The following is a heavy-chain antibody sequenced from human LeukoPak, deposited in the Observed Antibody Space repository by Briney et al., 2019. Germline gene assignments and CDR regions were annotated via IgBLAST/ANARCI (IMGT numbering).Heavy chain of an antibody. J-gene: IGHJ3*02. V-gene: IGHV4-38-2*02. Sequence: SETLSLTCTVSGYSISSGYYWGWIRQPPGKGLEWIGSIYHSGSTYYNPSLKSRVTISIDTSKNQFSLKLSSVTAADTAVYYCAGDPGYSSSNDAFDIWGQGTMVTVSS. CDR2: IYHSGST. D-gene: IGHD6-13*01. CDR1: GYSISSGYY. CDR3: AGDPGYSSSNDAFDI.